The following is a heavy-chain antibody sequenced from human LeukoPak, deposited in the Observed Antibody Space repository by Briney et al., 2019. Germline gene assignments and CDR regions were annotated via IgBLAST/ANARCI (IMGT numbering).Heavy chain of an antibody. V-gene: IGHV1-18*01. CDR2: ISAYNGNT. Sequence: ASVKVSCKASGYTFTSYGISWVRQAPGQGLEWMGWISAYNGNTNYAQKLQGRVTMTTNTSTSTAYKKLRSLRSDDTAVYYCARDGLVAAAPFDYWGQGTLVTVSS. CDR1: GYTFTSYG. CDR3: ARDGLVAAAPFDY. D-gene: IGHD6-13*01. J-gene: IGHJ4*02.